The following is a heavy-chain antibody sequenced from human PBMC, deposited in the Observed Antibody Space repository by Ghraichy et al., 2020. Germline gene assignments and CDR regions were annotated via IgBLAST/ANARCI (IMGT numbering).Heavy chain of an antibody. J-gene: IGHJ6*03. CDR3: VRLGLGHYMDV. CDR2: NFYYASA. Sequence: SETLSLTCNVPGDSMKPSHWSWIRQSPGKGLEWLGYNFYYASAKYNPSLEGRATISIDTSKNQFSLRLSSVTAADTAVYYCVRLGLGHYMDVWGKGTTVIVS. D-gene: IGHD5/OR15-5a*01. CDR1: GDSMKPSH. V-gene: IGHV4-59*08.